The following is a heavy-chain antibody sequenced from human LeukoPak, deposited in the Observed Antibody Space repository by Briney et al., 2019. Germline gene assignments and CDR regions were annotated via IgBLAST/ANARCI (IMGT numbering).Heavy chain of an antibody. CDR2: IYHPGGT. Sequence: PSETLSLTCAVSGGSISSGGYSWNWIRQPPGKGLEWIGYIYHPGGTSYNSSLKSRVTISLDTSKNQFSLKLSSVTAADTAVYYCAKGGHSSGWYHDYWGQGTLVTVSS. J-gene: IGHJ4*02. CDR1: GGSISSGGYS. CDR3: AKGGHSSGWYHDY. V-gene: IGHV4-30-2*02. D-gene: IGHD6-19*01.